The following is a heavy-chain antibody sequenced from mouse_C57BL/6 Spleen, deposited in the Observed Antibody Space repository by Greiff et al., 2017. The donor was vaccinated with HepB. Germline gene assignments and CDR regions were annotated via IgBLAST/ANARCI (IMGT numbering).Heavy chain of an antibody. Sequence: VQLQQSGAELVKPGASVKLSCKASGYTFTSYWMQWVKQRPGQGLEWIGEIDPSDSYTNYNQKFKGKATLTVDTSSSTAYMQLSSLTSEDSAVYYCARELGRRTWDYWGQGTTLTVSS. J-gene: IGHJ2*01. CDR3: ARELGRRTWDY. D-gene: IGHD4-1*01. CDR2: IDPSDSYT. V-gene: IGHV1-50*01. CDR1: GYTFTSYW.